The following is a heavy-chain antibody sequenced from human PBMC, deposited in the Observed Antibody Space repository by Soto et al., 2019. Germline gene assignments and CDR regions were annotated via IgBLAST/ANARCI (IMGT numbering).Heavy chain of an antibody. D-gene: IGHD3-16*01. CDR1: GGTFSSYT. CDR2: IIPNLGIA. J-gene: IGHJ2*01. CDR3: ARDVVMIDTLAYFDL. Sequence: QVQLVQSGAEVKKPGSSVKVSCNAAGGTFSSYTISWVLQAPVQGLEWMGRIIPNLGIANYAQKFQGRVTITADKSTSTAYMELSSLRSEDTAVYYCARDVVMIDTLAYFDLCGRGTLVTVSS. V-gene: IGHV1-69*08.